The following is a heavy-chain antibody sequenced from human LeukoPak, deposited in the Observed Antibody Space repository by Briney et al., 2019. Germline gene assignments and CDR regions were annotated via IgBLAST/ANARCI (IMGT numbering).Heavy chain of an antibody. J-gene: IGHJ4*02. V-gene: IGHV3-66*01. D-gene: IGHD6-13*01. Sequence: GGSLRLSCAASGFTVSTNHMSWVRQAPGKGLEWVSVIYTGGTTYYADSVKGRFTISRDNSKNTLYLQMDSLRAEDTAVYYCARDRGGSRSDCWGQGTLVTVSS. CDR1: GFTVSTNH. CDR3: ARDRGGSRSDC. CDR2: IYTGGTT.